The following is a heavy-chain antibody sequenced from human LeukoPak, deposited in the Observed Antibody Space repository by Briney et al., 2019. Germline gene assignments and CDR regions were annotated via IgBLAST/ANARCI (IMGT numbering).Heavy chain of an antibody. CDR1: GFTFDDYG. CDR2: INWNGGST. J-gene: IGHJ6*03. Sequence: GGSLRLSCAASGFTFDDYGMSWVRQAPGKGLEWVSGINWNGGSTGYADSVKCRFTISRDNAKNSLYLQMNSLRAEDTALYYCARALTATLDHWTYYHMDVWGKGTTVTVSS. D-gene: IGHD2-15*01. V-gene: IGHV3-20*04. CDR3: ARALTATLDHWTYYHMDV.